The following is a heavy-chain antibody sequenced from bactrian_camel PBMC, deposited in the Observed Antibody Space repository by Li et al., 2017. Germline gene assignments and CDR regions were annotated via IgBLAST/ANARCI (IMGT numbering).Heavy chain of an antibody. D-gene: IGHD6*01. CDR3: AADITRCKVAVVGGKPRSGDFRY. CDR1: GFTFSSYA. Sequence: VQLVESGGGLVQPGGSRRLSCAASGFTFSSYAVSWVRQAPGKGLEWVSAIDSGSGSTYYADSAKGRFTLSQDNDKNTVYLQMTILKPEDSAMYYCAADITRCKVAVVGGKPRSGDFRYWGQGTQVT. V-gene: IGHV3S40*01. J-gene: IGHJ6*01. CDR2: IDSGSGST.